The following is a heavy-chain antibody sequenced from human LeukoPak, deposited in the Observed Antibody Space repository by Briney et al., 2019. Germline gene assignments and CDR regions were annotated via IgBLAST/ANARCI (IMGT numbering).Heavy chain of an antibody. CDR3: ARSRSGYQFDY. D-gene: IGHD2-2*01. J-gene: IGHJ4*02. CDR1: GFTFSGFS. Sequence: GGSLRLSCAASGFTFSGFSMDWVRQAPGKGLEWLSYISSTSSTMLYTDSVKGRFTISRDNAKNSLYLQMHSLRAEDTAVYYCARSRSGYQFDYWGQGTLVTVSS. CDR2: ISSTSSTM. V-gene: IGHV3-48*01.